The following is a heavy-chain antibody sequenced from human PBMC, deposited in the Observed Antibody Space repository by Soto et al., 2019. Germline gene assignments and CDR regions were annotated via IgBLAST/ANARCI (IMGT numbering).Heavy chain of an antibody. Sequence: PGGSLRLSCASSGLTFSSYVMSLVRQAPGKGLEWVSGISGSGDSTYYADSVKGRFTISRDNSKNTLYLQMNSLRAEDTAVYYCAKGVPGIAVAGTGYFQHWGQGTLVTVSS. CDR3: AKGVPGIAVAGTGYFQH. CDR1: GLTFSSYV. J-gene: IGHJ1*01. D-gene: IGHD6-19*01. V-gene: IGHV3-23*01. CDR2: ISGSGDST.